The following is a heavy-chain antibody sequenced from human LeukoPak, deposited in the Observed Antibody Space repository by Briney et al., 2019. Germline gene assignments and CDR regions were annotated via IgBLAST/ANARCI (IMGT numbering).Heavy chain of an antibody. CDR3: ARDRPTGASRVFVVQ. J-gene: IGHJ4*02. CDR2: MSSGGTYI. Sequence: GGSLRLSCTASGFTFSNHAMTWVRQAPGKGLEWVSSMSSGGTYIYYADSVRGRFTISRDNAKNSLYLVMNSLRAEDTATYYCARDRPTGASRVFVVQWGQGTLVTVSS. D-gene: IGHD2-15*01. V-gene: IGHV3-21*01. CDR1: GFTFSNHA.